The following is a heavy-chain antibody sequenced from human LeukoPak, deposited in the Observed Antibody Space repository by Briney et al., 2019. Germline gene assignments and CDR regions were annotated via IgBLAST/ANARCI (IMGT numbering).Heavy chain of an antibody. V-gene: IGHV3-21*04. J-gene: IGHJ6*03. CDR2: ISSSSSYI. D-gene: IGHD2-21*01. Sequence: GGSLRLSCAASGFTVSSNYMSWVRQAPGKGLEWVSSISSSSSYIYYADSLRGRFTISRDNAKNSLYLQMNSLRAEDTALYYCVRAAVIDFYYYYMDVWGKGTTVTVSS. CDR1: GFTVSSNY. CDR3: VRAAVIDFYYYYMDV.